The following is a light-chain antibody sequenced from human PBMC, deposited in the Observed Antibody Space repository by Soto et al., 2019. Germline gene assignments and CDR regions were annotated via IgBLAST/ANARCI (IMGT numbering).Light chain of an antibody. V-gene: IGKV3-15*01. CDR2: GAS. Sequence: EKVMTQSPATLSMSPGERATLSCRASQSVSSFLAWYQQKPGQAPRLLIYGASTRATGIPARFSGGGSGTEFTLTISSLQSEDFAVYYCQQYSNWPSWTFGQGTKVEVK. J-gene: IGKJ1*01. CDR3: QQYSNWPSWT. CDR1: QSVSSF.